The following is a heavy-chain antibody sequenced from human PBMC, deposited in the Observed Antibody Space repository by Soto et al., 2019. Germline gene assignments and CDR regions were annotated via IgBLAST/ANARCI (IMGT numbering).Heavy chain of an antibody. Sequence: GGSLRLSCAASGFTFSRYSMNWVRQAPGKGLEWVSSISSTTNYIYYADSMKGRFTVSRDNAKNSVYLDMNSLSAKDTAVYYCARESEDLTSNFDYWGQGTLVTVSS. V-gene: IGHV3-21*01. CDR3: ARESEDLTSNFDY. CDR2: ISSTTNYI. CDR1: GFTFSRYS. J-gene: IGHJ4*02.